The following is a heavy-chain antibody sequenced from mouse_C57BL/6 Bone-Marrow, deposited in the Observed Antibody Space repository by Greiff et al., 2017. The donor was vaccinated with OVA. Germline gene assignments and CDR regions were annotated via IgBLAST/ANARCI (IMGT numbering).Heavy chain of an antibody. Sequence: VQLQQSGPELVKPGASVKIPCKASGYTFTDYNMDWVKQSHGKSLEWIGDINPNNGGTIYNQKFKGKATLTVDKSSSTVYLERRSLTSEDTAVYYCARRGITTTVPPTGGLDAMDYWGQGTSVTVSS. D-gene: IGHD1-1*01. CDR1: GYTFTDYN. CDR2: INPNNGGT. CDR3: ARRGITTTVPPTGGLDAMDY. J-gene: IGHJ4*01. V-gene: IGHV1-18*01.